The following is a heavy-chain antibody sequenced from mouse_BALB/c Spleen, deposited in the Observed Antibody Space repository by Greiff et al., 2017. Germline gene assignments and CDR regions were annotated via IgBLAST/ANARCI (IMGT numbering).Heavy chain of an antibody. D-gene: IGHD2-4*01. J-gene: IGHJ2*01. CDR3: AREGYDYDLYFDY. V-gene: IGHV5-6-5*01. Sequence: EVQLVESGGGLVKPGGSLKLSCAASGFTFSSYAMSWVRQTPEKRLEWVASISSGGSTYYPDSVKGRFTISRDNARNILYLQMSSLRSEDTAMYYCAREGYDYDLYFDYWGQGTTLTVSS. CDR2: ISSGGST. CDR1: GFTFSSYA.